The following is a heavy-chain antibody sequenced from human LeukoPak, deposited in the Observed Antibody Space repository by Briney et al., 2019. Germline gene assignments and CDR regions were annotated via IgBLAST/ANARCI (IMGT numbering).Heavy chain of an antibody. CDR2: INHSGST. V-gene: IGHV4-34*01. J-gene: IGHJ4*02. CDR3: ARRMVNFDY. D-gene: IGHD3-10*01. Sequence: KPSETLSLTSAVYGESFSGYYWSWIRQPPGKGLEWIGEINHSGSTNYNPSLKSRVTISVDTSKNQFSLKLSSVTAADTAVYYCARRMVNFDYWGQGTLVTVSS. CDR1: GESFSGYY.